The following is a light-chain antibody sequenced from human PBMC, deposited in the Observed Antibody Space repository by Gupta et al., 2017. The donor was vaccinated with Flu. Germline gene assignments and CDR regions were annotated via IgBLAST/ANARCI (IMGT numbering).Light chain of an antibody. Sequence: EIILTQSPAMLSLSPGERATLSCRASQSVDNYLAWYQQEPGQSPRPIIYEAANRATGVTVRYSRSGYVTDLTRTSMRGAPDDFAVYYGQQRRRWQTLGLGTKV. V-gene: IGKV3D-11*02. CDR2: EAA. CDR3: QQRRRWQT. CDR1: QSVDNY. J-gene: IGKJ1*01.